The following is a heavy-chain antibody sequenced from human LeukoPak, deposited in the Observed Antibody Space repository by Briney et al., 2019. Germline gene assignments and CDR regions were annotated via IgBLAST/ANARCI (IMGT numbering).Heavy chain of an antibody. D-gene: IGHD5-24*01. J-gene: IGHJ6*03. CDR1: GGSFSGYY. Sequence: PSETLSLTCAVYGGSFSGYYWSWIRQPPGKGLEWIGEINHSGSTNYNPSLKSRVTMSVDTSKNQFSLKLSSVTAADTAVYYCAGLGPRSAYNHYYYYNYMDVWGKGTTVTVCS. CDR2: INHSGST. V-gene: IGHV4-34*01. CDR3: AGLGPRSAYNHYYYYNYMDV.